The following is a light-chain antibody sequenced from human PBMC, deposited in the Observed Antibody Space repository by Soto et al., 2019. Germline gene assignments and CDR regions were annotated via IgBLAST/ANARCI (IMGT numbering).Light chain of an antibody. CDR3: QSYGTSLSGLYV. CDR2: DSN. J-gene: IGLJ1*01. CDR1: SSNIGAGRD. V-gene: IGLV1-40*03. Sequence: QAVVTQPPSVSGAPGQRVIISCTGSSSNIGAGRDVHWYRQFPGEAPKFLISDSNHRPSGVPDRFSDSKSGASASLAITGLRPEDEGDYFCQSYGTSLSGLYVFGTGTKLTVL.